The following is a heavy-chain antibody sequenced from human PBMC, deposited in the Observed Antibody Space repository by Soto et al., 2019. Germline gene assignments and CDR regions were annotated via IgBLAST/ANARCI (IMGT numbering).Heavy chain of an antibody. D-gene: IGHD2-21*02. J-gene: IGHJ6*02. CDR3: AKETRSRAVTATMVNGMDV. V-gene: IGHV3-30*18. Sequence: QVQLVESGGGVVQPGRSLRLSCAPSGFSFSDFGMHWVRQAPGKGLEWVAAISHDGSNQYYGDSVKGRFSISRDHSNNRLYLQMNNLKVEDSAIYFCAKETRSRAVTATMVNGMDVWGQGTTVTVSS. CDR1: GFSFSDFG. CDR2: ISHDGSNQ.